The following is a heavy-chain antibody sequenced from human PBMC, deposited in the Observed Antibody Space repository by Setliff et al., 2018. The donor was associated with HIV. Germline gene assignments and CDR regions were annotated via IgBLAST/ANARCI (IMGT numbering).Heavy chain of an antibody. Sequence: SETLSLTCAVYGGPLSGHYWSWIRQPPGQGLEWIGETSHSGKTNYNPSLKSRVTISVDTSKTQFSLKLTSVTAADTAVYYCVTSSSWSSRLNFWGTGMLVTVSS. D-gene: IGHD2-2*01. CDR1: GGPLSGHY. V-gene: IGHV4-34*01. CDR3: VTSSSWSSRLNF. CDR2: TSHSGKT. J-gene: IGHJ4*02.